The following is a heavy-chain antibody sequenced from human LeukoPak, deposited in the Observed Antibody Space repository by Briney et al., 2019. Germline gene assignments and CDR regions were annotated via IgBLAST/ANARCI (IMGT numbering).Heavy chain of an antibody. V-gene: IGHV1-46*01. CDR1: GYTFTTYY. J-gene: IGHJ4*02. CDR3: ARDGGRSGWYYFDY. D-gene: IGHD6-19*01. CDR2: INPSGGST. Sequence: ASVKVSCKASGYTFTTYYMHWVRQAHRQGLEWMGIINPSGGSTTYAQKFQGRVTMTRDTSTSRVYVELSSLRSEDTAVYFCARDGGRSGWYYFDYWGQGTLVTVSS.